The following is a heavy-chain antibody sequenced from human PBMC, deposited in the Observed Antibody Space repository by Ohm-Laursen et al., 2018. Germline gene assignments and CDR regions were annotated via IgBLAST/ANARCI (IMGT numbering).Heavy chain of an antibody. V-gene: IGHV3-9*01. D-gene: IGHD3-10*01. J-gene: IGHJ6*02. Sequence: SLRLSCSASGFTFDDYAMHWVRQAPGKGLEWASGISRNSGSMGYADSVKGRFTISRDNAKNSLYLQMNSLRAEDTALYYCAKDSSGGYYGMHVWGQGTTVTVSS. CDR1: GFTFDDYA. CDR3: AKDSSGGYYGMHV. CDR2: ISRNSGSM.